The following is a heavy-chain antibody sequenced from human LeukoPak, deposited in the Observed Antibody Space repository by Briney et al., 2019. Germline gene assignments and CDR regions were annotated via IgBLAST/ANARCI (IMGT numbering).Heavy chain of an antibody. Sequence: KTSETLSLTCTVSGGSISSGSYHWTWIRQPAGKAREWFGRVHSGGSDYNPSLKSRVTISEDTPKNQFALKLSSVTAADTAVYYCARSYDISGYQARGFDYWGQGILVTVSS. CDR3: ARSYDISGYQARGFDY. V-gene: IGHV4-61*02. J-gene: IGHJ4*02. CDR1: GGSISSGSYH. D-gene: IGHD3-22*01. CDR2: VHSGGS.